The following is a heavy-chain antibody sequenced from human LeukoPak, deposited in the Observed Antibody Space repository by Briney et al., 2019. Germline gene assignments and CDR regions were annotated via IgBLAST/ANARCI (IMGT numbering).Heavy chain of an antibody. V-gene: IGHV1-69*01. D-gene: IGHD2-2*02. CDR2: ITPIVGTA. Sequence: ASVKVSCKASGGTFSSYAISWGRQAPGQGLEWIGGITPIVGTANYAQKLQGRVTITVEESTTTAYMKMSSLRSEDTAVYYCAREDCSSTSCYTMDDAFDIWGQGTMVTVSS. J-gene: IGHJ3*02. CDR1: GGTFSSYA. CDR3: AREDCSSTSCYTMDDAFDI.